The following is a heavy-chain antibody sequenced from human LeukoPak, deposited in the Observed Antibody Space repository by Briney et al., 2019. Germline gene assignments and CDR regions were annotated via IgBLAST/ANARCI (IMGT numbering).Heavy chain of an antibody. CDR2: IYYSGST. J-gene: IGHJ6*03. D-gene: IGHD3-22*01. Sequence: PSETLSLTCTVSGGSISSYYWSWIRQPPGKGLEWIGYIYYSGSTNYNPSLKSRVTISVDTSKNPFSLKLSSVTAADTAVYYCARVGDSSGYYYYYYMDVWGKGTTVTVSS. CDR3: ARVGDSSGYYYYYYMDV. V-gene: IGHV4-59*01. CDR1: GGSISSYY.